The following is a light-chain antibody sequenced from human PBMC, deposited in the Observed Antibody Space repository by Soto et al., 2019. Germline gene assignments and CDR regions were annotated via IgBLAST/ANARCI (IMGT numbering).Light chain of an antibody. J-gene: IGKJ1*01. CDR3: QQSYNTPRT. CDR1: QSFXNW. CDR2: KAS. Sequence: IQLTQCASTLSASVGDSVTITCRVSQSFXNWFAWYQQKPGKAPKFLXSKASSLERGVPSRFRGGASGTDFTLTISSLQLYYFATYYFQQSYNTPRTFGQGTKVDIK. V-gene: IGKV1-5*03.